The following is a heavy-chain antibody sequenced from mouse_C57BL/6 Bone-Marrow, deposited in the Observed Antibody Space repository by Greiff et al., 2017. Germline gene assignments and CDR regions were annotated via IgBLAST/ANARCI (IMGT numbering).Heavy chain of an antibody. CDR1: GYTFTDYY. J-gene: IGHJ2*01. V-gene: IGHV1-26*01. Sequence: VQLQQSGPELVKPGASVKISCKASGYTFTDYYMNWVKQSHGKSLEWIGDINPNNGGTSYNQKFKGKATLTVDKSSSTAYLELRSLTSEDSSFYNCARNGNYDYWGQGTTRTVSS. CDR3: ARNGNYDY. D-gene: IGHD2-1*01. CDR2: INPNNGGT.